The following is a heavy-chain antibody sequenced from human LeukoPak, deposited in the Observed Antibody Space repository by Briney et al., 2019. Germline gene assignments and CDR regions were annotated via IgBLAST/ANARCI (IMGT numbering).Heavy chain of an antibody. CDR1: GGSISSYY. Sequence: PSETLSLTCTVSGGSISSYYWSWIRQPPGKGLEWIGFIYDSGSTNYNPSLKSRVTISVDTSKNQFSLKLSSVTAADTAVYYCARSYDFWSGYPDYWGQGTLVTVSS. D-gene: IGHD3-3*01. J-gene: IGHJ4*02. V-gene: IGHV4-59*01. CDR3: ARSYDFWSGYPDY. CDR2: IYDSGST.